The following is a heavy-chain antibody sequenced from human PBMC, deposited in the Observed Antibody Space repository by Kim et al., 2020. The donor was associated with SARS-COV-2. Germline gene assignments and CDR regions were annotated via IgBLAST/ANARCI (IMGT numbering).Heavy chain of an antibody. V-gene: IGHV4-31*03. J-gene: IGHJ6*02. CDR3: ARDPLMDPVPLGDYYYYGMDV. CDR1: GGSISSGGYY. CDR2: IYYSGST. Sequence: SETLSLTCTVSGGSISSGGYYWSWIRQHPGKGLEWIGYIYYSGSTYYNPSLKSRVTISVDTSKNQFSLKLSSVTAADTAVYYFARDPLMDPVPLGDYYYYGMDVWGQGTAVPLPS.